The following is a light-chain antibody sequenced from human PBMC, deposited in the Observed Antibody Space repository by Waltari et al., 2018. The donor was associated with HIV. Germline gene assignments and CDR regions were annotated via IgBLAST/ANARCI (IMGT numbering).Light chain of an antibody. V-gene: IGLV3-25*03. CDR3: QSTDVDGTWV. Sequence: SYDLTQTPSLSVSPGQTARINCSRGALPNKYSTWYRQKAGQAPVLLIYKDIERPSGISERISGSGSGTGITLTISGVQAEDEGDYFWQSTDVDGTWVFGGGTRLTVL. J-gene: IGLJ3*02. CDR2: KDI. CDR1: ALPNKY.